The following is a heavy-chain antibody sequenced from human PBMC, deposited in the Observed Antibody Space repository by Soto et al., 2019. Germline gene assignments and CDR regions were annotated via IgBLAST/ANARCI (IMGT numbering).Heavy chain of an antibody. CDR3: ARDFHYYDSGGYYFFDN. D-gene: IGHD3-22*01. CDR1: GFTFSSYW. J-gene: IGHJ4*02. CDR2: LNQDGSEK. Sequence: PGGSLRLSCAASGFTFSSYWMSWVRQAPGKGPEWVANLNQDGSEKYYVDSVKGRFTISRDNAKNSLYLQMYSLRAEDTAVYYCARDFHYYDSGGYYFFDNWGQGTLVTVSS. V-gene: IGHV3-7*03.